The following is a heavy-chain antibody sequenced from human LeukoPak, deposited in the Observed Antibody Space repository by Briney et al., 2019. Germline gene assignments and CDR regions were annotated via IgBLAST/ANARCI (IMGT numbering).Heavy chain of an antibody. CDR3: TRVRIEVAGWVPFDY. CDR2: IYSGGST. D-gene: IGHD6-19*01. Sequence: GGSLRLSCAASGFTVSRDYMSWVRQAPGKGLEWVSVIYSGGSTYYADSVKGRFTISRDNSKNMLYLQMNSLRAEDTAVYYCTRVRIEVAGWVPFDYWGQGTLVSVSS. V-gene: IGHV3-66*01. CDR1: GFTVSRDY. J-gene: IGHJ4*02.